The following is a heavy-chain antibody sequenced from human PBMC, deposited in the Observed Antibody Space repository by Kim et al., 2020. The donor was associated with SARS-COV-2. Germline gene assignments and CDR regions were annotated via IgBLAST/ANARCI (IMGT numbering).Heavy chain of an antibody. Sequence: GGSLRLSCAASGFTFSSYSMNWVRQAPGKGLEWVSYISSSSSTIYYADSVKGRFTISRDNAKNSLYLQMNSLRAEDTAVYYCARDVKDPHHYNWFDPWGQGTLVTVSS. V-gene: IGHV3-48*04. CDR3: ARDVKDPHHYNWFDP. CDR2: ISSSSSTI. J-gene: IGHJ5*02. CDR1: GFTFSSYS.